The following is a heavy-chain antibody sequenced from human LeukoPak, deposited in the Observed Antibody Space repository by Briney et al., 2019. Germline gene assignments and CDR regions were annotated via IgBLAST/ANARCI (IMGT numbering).Heavy chain of an antibody. D-gene: IGHD5-12*01. CDR3: AREYSGYDWGHFDY. CDR2: ISAYNGNT. Sequence: ATVKVSCKASAYTFTSYGITWVRQAPGQGLEWMGWISAYNGNTNYAQKLQGRVTMTTDTSTSTAYMELRSLRSDGTAVYYCAREYSGYDWGHFDYWGQGTLVTVSS. J-gene: IGHJ4*02. CDR1: AYTFTSYG. V-gene: IGHV1-18*01.